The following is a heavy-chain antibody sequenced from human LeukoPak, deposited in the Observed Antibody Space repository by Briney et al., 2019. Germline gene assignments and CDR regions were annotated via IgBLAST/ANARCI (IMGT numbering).Heavy chain of an antibody. CDR1: GFTFSSYS. CDR2: MTSSSTI. J-gene: IGHJ3*02. Sequence: GGSLRLSCAASGFTFSSYSMNWVRQAPGKGLEWVATMTSSSTIYYEDSVKGRFTISRDNAKNSVYLQMNSLRDEDTAVYSCARAQTNFWEFDGFDIWGRGTKVTVSS. V-gene: IGHV3-69-1*01. D-gene: IGHD3-3*01. CDR3: ARAQTNFWEFDGFDI.